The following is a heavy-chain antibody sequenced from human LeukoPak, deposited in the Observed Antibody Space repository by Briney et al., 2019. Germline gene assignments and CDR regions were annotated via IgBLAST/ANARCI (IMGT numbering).Heavy chain of an antibody. CDR1: GYSISSGYY. CDR3: ATPSRDGYNKDAFDI. V-gene: IGHV4-38-2*01. D-gene: IGHD5-24*01. CDR2: IYHSGST. J-gene: IGHJ3*02. Sequence: SETLSLTCAVSGYSISSGYYWGWIRQPPGKGLEWIGSIYHSGSTYYNPSLKNRVTISVDTSKNQFSLKLSSVTAADTAVYYCATPSRDGYNKDAFDIWGQGTMVTVSS.